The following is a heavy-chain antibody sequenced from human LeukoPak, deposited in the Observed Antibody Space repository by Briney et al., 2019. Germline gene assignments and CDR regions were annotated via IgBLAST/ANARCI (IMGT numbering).Heavy chain of an antibody. CDR1: GLTFSNYA. J-gene: IGHJ6*03. V-gene: IGHV3-23*01. CDR2: ISATGYTT. Sequence: GGSLRLSCAASGLTFSNYAMRWVRQAPGKGLEWVSVISATGYTTYYADFVKGRFTISRDNSKNTLYLQMNSLSPEDTAVYYCAKDRYYNSIEFYMDVWGKGTTVTASS. CDR3: AKDRYYNSIEFYMDV. D-gene: IGHD3-22*01.